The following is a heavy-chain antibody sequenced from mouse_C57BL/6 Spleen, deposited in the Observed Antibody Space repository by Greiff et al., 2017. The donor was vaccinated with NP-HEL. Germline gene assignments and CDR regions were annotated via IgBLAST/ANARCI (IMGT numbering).Heavy chain of an antibody. CDR1: GYTFTSYW. CDR2: IYPSDSET. J-gene: IGHJ2*01. CDR3: ARDGYYGSKRHFDY. Sequence: QVQLKQPGAELVRPGSSVKLSCKASGYTFTSYWMDWVKQRPGQGLEWIGNIYPSDSETHYNQKFKDKATLTVDKSSSTAYMQLSSLTSEDSAVYYCARDGYYGSKRHFDYWGQGTTLTVSS. D-gene: IGHD1-1*01. V-gene: IGHV1-61*01.